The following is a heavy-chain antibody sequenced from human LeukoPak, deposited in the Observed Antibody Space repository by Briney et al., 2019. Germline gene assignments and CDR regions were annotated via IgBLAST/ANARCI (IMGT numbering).Heavy chain of an antibody. V-gene: IGHV5-51*01. CDR1: GYTFDTYW. D-gene: IGHD5-12*01. CDR2: IYPGDSDT. J-gene: IGHJ6*02. Sequence: GESLKISCKGSGYTFDTYWIGWVRQLPGKGLEWMSIIYPGDSDTKYRPSFQGQVTFSVDKSTTTAYLHWGSLKVSDTAMYYCARHAYSGYNWDHYFGMDVWGQGTTVTVSS. CDR3: ARHAYSGYNWDHYFGMDV.